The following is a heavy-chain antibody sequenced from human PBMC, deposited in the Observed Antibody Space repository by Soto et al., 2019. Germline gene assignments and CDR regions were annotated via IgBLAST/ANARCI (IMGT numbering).Heavy chain of an antibody. D-gene: IGHD5-12*01. CDR3: ARANSGDDDEFDY. J-gene: IGHJ4*02. CDR1: GYTFTGYF. V-gene: IGHV1-2*02. CDR2: INPKSGGK. Sequence: VASVKVSCKASGYTFTGYFIHWVRQAPGQGLEWMGWINPKSGGKNYAQRFQGRVTMTRDTSVTTAYMEVYSLRSDDTAVYYCARANSGDDDEFDYWGQGTLVTVSS.